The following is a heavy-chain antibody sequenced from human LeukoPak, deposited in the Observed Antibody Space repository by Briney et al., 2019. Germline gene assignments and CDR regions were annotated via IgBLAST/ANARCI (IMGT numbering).Heavy chain of an antibody. V-gene: IGHV1-46*01. CDR1: GYTFTGYY. CDR3: ARDNAVGGLIDI. D-gene: IGHD2-15*01. Sequence: ASVKVSCKASGYTFTGYYMHWVRQAPGQGLEWMGIINPSGGSTSYAQKFQGRVTMTRDTSTSTVYMELSSLGSEDTAVYYCARDNAVGGLIDIWGQGTMVTVSS. J-gene: IGHJ3*02. CDR2: INPSGGST.